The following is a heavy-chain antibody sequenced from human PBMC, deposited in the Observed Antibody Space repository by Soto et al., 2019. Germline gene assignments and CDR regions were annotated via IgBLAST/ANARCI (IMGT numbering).Heavy chain of an antibody. CDR3: AREIPTVLFDL. CDR1: GGSFSGHY. Sequence: QVRLQQWGPRLLKPSETLTLTCAVSGGSFSGHYWSWIRQPQGKGLEWIGEINYNGSTNYNPSLKSRITISVDSSKKYFSLNLTSVTAADTAVYYCAREIPTVLFDLRGQGTLVTVSS. V-gene: IGHV4-34*01. J-gene: IGHJ4*02. D-gene: IGHD4-17*01. CDR2: INYNGST.